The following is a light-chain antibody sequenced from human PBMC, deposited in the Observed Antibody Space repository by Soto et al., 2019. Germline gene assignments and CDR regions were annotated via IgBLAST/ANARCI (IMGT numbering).Light chain of an antibody. CDR1: QSISWW. Sequence: DIPMTQSPSTLSASVGDRVIITCRASQSISWWLAWYQQKPGKAPKLLIYKTSNLQSGVPSRFSGSGSGTEFTLTISSLQPDDFATYYCQQSNTYPFTFGPGTKVDIK. CDR2: KTS. CDR3: QQSNTYPFT. V-gene: IGKV1-5*03. J-gene: IGKJ3*01.